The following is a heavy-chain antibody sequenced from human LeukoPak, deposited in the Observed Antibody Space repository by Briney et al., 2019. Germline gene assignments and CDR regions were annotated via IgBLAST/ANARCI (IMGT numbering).Heavy chain of an antibody. CDR1: GYTFTSYG. D-gene: IGHD6-19*01. J-gene: IGHJ4*02. V-gene: IGHV1-18*01. CDR3: AREIPSVAGAYYFDY. Sequence: ASVKVSCKASGYTFTSYGISWVRQAPGQGLEWMGWISAHNGNTNYAQKLQGRVTMTTDTSTSTAYMELRSLRSDDTAVYYCAREIPSVAGAYYFDYWGQGTLVTVSS. CDR2: ISAHNGNT.